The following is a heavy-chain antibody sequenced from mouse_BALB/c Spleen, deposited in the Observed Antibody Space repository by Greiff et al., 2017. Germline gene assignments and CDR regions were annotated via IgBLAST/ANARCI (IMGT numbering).Heavy chain of an antibody. J-gene: IGHJ1*01. V-gene: IGHV5-9-3*01. Sequence: EVQLVESGGGLVKPGGSLKLSCAASGFTFSSYAMSWVRQTPEKRLEWVATISSGGSYTYYPDSVKGRFTISRDNAKNTLYLQMSSLRSEDTAMYYCARPYYYGSSPNWYFDVWGAGTTVTVSS. CDR3: ARPYYYGSSPNWYFDV. D-gene: IGHD1-1*01. CDR1: GFTFSSYA. CDR2: ISSGGSYT.